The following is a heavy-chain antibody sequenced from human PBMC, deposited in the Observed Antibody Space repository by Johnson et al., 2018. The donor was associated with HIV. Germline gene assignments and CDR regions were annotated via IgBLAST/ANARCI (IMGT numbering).Heavy chain of an antibody. Sequence: VQLVESGGGVVQPGRSLRLSCAASGFTFSSYAMSWVRPAPGQGLEWVSAISGSGGSQYYADPVKGRFTISRDNSKNTMYLQMNSLRAEDTAVYYCARWRQLWVAFDIWGQGTMVTVSS. D-gene: IGHD5-18*01. J-gene: IGHJ3*02. CDR1: GFTFSSYA. CDR2: ISGSGGSQ. V-gene: IGHV3-23*04. CDR3: ARWRQLWVAFDI.